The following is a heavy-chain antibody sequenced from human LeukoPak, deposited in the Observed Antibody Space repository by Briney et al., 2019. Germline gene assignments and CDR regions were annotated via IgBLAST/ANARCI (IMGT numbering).Heavy chain of an antibody. Sequence: GGSLRLSCAASGFTFSSYAMSWVRQAPGKGLEWVSGISGSGGSTYYADSVKGRFTVSRDKSKNTLYLQMNSLRAEDTAVYYCAKAWNYYGSGSYSDYWGQGTLVTVSS. CDR1: GFTFSSYA. CDR3: AKAWNYYGSGSYSDY. V-gene: IGHV3-23*01. D-gene: IGHD3-10*01. J-gene: IGHJ4*02. CDR2: ISGSGGST.